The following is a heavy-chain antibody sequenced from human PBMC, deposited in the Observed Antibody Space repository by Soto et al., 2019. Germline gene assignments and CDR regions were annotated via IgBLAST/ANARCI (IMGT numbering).Heavy chain of an antibody. CDR1: GFTFSLYG. J-gene: IGHJ4*02. Sequence: XGSLQLSCAASGFTFSLYGMHGVRQAPGKGLEWVAAIWDDGRRKDYADSVKDRLFISRDNSKNTLYLQLDSLRPEDTAVYYCATWQGSLNFHYWGQGTLVTVSS. CDR2: IWDDGRRK. CDR3: ATWQGSLNFHY. V-gene: IGHV3-33*01.